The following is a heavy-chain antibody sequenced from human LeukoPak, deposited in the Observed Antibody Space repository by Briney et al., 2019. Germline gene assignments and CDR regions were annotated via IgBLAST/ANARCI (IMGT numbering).Heavy chain of an antibody. V-gene: IGHV4-38-2*02. CDR2: IYHSGST. CDR1: GYSISSGYY. J-gene: IGHJ4*02. Sequence: SETLSLTCTVSGYSISSGYYWGWIRQPPGKGLEWIGSIYHSGSTYYNPSLKSRVTISVDTSKNQFSLKLSSVTAADTAVYYCAATTTGNFDYWGQGTLVTVSS. D-gene: IGHD1-26*01. CDR3: AATTTGNFDY.